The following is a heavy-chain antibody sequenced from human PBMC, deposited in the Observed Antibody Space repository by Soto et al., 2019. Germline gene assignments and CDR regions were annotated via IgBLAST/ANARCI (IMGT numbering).Heavy chain of an antibody. V-gene: IGHV4-59*11. CDR3: ARVSYFRGFDWLFAFDS. D-gene: IGHD3-9*01. Sequence: PSETLSLTCSVSGDSLRNHYWIWIRQPPGSRLEWLGHIFYSGDTSSYNPSLKSRVSMSVDTSKNQFSLKLRSVSADDTAVYFCARVSYFRGFDWLFAFDSWGQGALVTVSS. CDR1: GDSLRNHY. J-gene: IGHJ4*02. CDR2: IFYSGDT.